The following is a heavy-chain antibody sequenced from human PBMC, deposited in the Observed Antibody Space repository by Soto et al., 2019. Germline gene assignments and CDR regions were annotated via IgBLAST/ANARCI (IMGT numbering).Heavy chain of an antibody. D-gene: IGHD6-13*01. CDR3: ARDRAAGGY. CDR2: ISSGGSTI. J-gene: IGHJ4*02. CDR1: GFSFSDYE. V-gene: IGHV3-48*03. Sequence: EVRLVESGGGLAQPGGSLRLSCVASGFSFSDYEMNWVRQAPGKGLEWVAYISSGGSTIHYADSVRGRFTVSRDNARNSLYLQMNTLSVEDTALYYCARDRAAGGYWGQGTLVTVSS.